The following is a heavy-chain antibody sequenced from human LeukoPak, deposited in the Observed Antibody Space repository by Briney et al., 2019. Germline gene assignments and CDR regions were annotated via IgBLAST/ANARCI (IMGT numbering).Heavy chain of an antibody. V-gene: IGHV3-48*03. CDR3: AAGWERWTLDY. J-gene: IGHJ4*02. CDR1: GFTFSSYE. D-gene: IGHD1-26*01. CDR2: VSSSGSTI. Sequence: GGSLRLSCAASGFTFSSYEMNWVRQAPGKGLEWVSFVSSSGSTIYYADSVKGRFTISRGNANNSLYLRMHSLRAEDTAIYYCAAGWERWTLDYWGQGTLVTVSS.